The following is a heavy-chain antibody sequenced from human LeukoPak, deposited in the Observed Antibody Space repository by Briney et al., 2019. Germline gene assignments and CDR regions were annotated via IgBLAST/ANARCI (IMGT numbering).Heavy chain of an antibody. CDR1: GFTFSSYS. CDR2: ISSSSSTI. D-gene: IGHD3-10*01. Sequence: GGSLRLSCAASGFTFSSYSMNWVRQAPGKGLEWVSYISSSSSTIYYADSVKGRFTISRDNAKNSLYLQMNSLRAEDTAVYYCARQLWFGELSSALIWFDPWGQGTLVTVSS. CDR3: ARQLWFGELSSALIWFDP. J-gene: IGHJ5*02. V-gene: IGHV3-48*01.